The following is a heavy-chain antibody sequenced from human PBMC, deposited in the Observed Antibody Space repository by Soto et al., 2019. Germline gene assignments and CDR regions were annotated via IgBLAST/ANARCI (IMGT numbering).Heavy chain of an antibody. CDR3: ARDTGLTPYYYYYYMDV. Sequence: GGSLRLSCAASGFTFSSYSMNWVRQAPGKGLEWVSYISSSSSTIYYADSVKGRFTISRDNAKNSLYLQMNSLRAEDTAVYYCARDTGLTPYYYYYYMDVWGKGTTVTVSS. D-gene: IGHD3-10*01. CDR1: GFTFSSYS. J-gene: IGHJ6*03. CDR2: ISSSSSTI. V-gene: IGHV3-48*01.